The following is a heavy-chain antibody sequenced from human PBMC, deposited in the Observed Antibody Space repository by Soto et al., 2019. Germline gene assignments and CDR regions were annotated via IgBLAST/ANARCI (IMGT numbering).Heavy chain of an antibody. Sequence: SETLSLTCTVSGGSISSYYWSWIRQPPGKGLEWIGYIYYSGSTNYNPSLKSRVTISVDTSKNQFSLKLSSVTAADTAVYYCARAGYCSGGSCPVDYWGQGTLVTVSS. CDR3: ARAGYCSGGSCPVDY. V-gene: IGHV4-59*01. D-gene: IGHD2-15*01. J-gene: IGHJ4*02. CDR1: GGSISSYY. CDR2: IYYSGST.